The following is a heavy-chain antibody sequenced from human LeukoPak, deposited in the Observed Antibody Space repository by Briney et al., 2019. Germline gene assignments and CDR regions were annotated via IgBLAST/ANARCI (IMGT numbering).Heavy chain of an antibody. CDR3: AGDEYCSGGSCYSPLY. CDR1: GGTFSSYA. D-gene: IGHD2-15*01. V-gene: IGHV1-69*06. J-gene: IGHJ4*02. CDR2: IIPIFGTA. Sequence: SVKVSCKASGGTFSSYAISWVRQAPGQGLGWMGRIIPIFGTANYAQKFQGRVTITADKSTSTAYMELSSLRSEDTAVYYCAGDEYCSGGSCYSPLYWGQGTLVTVSS.